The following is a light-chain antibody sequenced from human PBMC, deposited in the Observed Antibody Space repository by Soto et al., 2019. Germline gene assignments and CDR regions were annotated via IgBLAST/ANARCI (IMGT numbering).Light chain of an antibody. J-gene: IGKJ5*01. V-gene: IGKV1-9*01. CDR2: AAS. CDR1: QGISSY. Sequence: QLTQSRSFVSVSDRVRVTLTCRASQGISSYLAWYRQKPGKGPKLLIYAASTLQSGVPLRFSGSVSGTSFTLTISSLQPEDFATYYCQQLLSYPITFGQGTRLEI. CDR3: QQLLSYPIT.